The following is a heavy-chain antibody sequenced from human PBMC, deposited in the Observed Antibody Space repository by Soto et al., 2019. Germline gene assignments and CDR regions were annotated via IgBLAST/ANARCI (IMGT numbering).Heavy chain of an antibody. D-gene: IGHD6-19*01. CDR3: AKDLTPGIAVAGTEAKDYYYGMDV. V-gene: IGHV3-30*18. J-gene: IGHJ6*02. CDR2: ISYDGSNK. Sequence: QVQLVESGGGVVQPGRSLRLSCAASGFTFSSYGMHWVRQAPGKGLEWVAVISYDGSNKYYADSVKGRFTIFRDNSKNTLYLQMNSLRAEDTAVYYCAKDLTPGIAVAGTEAKDYYYGMDVWGQGTTVTVSS. CDR1: GFTFSSYG.